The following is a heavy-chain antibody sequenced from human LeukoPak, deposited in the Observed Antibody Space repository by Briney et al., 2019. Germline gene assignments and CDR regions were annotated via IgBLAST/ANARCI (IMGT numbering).Heavy chain of an antibody. CDR3: ARDIEAAGLFLDY. Sequence: GGSLRLSCAASGFTFNNYAMTWVRQAPGKGLEWVANMKYDGSENDYVDSVKGRFTISRDNAKNSLYLQMNSLRAEDTAVYYCARDIEAAGLFLDYWGQGTLVTVSS. CDR2: MKYDGSEN. V-gene: IGHV3-7*01. CDR1: GFTFNNYA. J-gene: IGHJ4*02. D-gene: IGHD6-13*01.